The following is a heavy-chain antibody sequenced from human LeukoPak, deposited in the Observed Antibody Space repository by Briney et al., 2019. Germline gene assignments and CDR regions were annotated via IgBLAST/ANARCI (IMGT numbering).Heavy chain of an antibody. CDR2: IYPGDSGT. CDR1: GYSFTSYW. J-gene: IGHJ4*02. Sequence: GESLKISCKGSGYSFTSYWIGWVRQMPGKGLEWMGIIYPGDSGTRYSPSFQSQVTISADKSINTAYLQWSSVKASDTAMYYCARRAAAGTGEFDYWGQGTLVTVSS. CDR3: ARRAAAGTGEFDY. D-gene: IGHD6-13*01. V-gene: IGHV5-51*01.